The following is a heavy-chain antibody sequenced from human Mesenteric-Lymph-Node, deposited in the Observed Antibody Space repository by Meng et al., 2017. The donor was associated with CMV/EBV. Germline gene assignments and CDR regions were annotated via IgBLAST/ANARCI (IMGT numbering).Heavy chain of an antibody. J-gene: IGHJ5*02. CDR1: CISSGGYS. CDR3: ARGVIVVVPAANNILDP. CDR2: IYYSGST. D-gene: IGHD2-2*01. V-gene: IGHV4-31*02. Sequence: CISSGGYSWSWIGPHPGKGLEWIGYIYYSGSTYYNPSLKSRVTISVDTSKNQFSLKLSSVTAADTAVYYCARGVIVVVPAANNILDPWGQGTLVTVSS.